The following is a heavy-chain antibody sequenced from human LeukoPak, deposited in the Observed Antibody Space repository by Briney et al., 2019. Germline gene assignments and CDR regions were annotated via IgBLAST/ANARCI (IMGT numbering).Heavy chain of an antibody. CDR2: MYTSGST. J-gene: IGHJ3*02. CDR1: GGLISSGSYY. Sequence: SETLSLTCTVSGGLISSGSYYWSWIRQPAGKGLEWIGRMYTSGSTNYNPSLKSRVTISVDTSKNQFSPKLSSVTAADTAVYYCARVWELSDAFDIWGQGTMVTVSS. V-gene: IGHV4-61*02. D-gene: IGHD1-26*01. CDR3: ARVWELSDAFDI.